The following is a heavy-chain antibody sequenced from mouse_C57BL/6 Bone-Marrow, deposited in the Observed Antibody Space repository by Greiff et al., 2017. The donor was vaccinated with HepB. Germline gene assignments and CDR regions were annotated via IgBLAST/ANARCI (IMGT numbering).Heavy chain of an antibody. Sequence: DVKLQESGAELVRPGASVKLSCTASGFNIKDDYMHWVKQRPEQGLEWIGWIDPENGDTEYASKFQGKATITADTSSNTAYLQLSSLTSEDTAVYYCTTDIFAYWGQGTLVTVSA. J-gene: IGHJ3*01. V-gene: IGHV14-4*01. CDR2: IDPENGDT. CDR1: GFNIKDDY. CDR3: TTDIFAY. D-gene: IGHD3-3*01.